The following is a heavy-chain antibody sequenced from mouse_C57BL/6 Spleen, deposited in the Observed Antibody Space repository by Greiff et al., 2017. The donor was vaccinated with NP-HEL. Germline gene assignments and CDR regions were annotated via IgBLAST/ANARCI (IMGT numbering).Heavy chain of an antibody. D-gene: IGHD1-1*01. CDR2: IYPGSGST. J-gene: IGHJ2*01. CDR3: AREEVLYGSSLDY. Sequence: VQLQQPGAELVKPGASVKMSCKASGYTFTSYWIPWVKQRPGQGLEWIGDIYPGSGSTNYNEKFKSKATLTVDTSSSTAYMQLSSLTSEDSAVYYCAREEVLYGSSLDYWGQGTTLTVSS. CDR1: GYTFTSYW. V-gene: IGHV1-55*01.